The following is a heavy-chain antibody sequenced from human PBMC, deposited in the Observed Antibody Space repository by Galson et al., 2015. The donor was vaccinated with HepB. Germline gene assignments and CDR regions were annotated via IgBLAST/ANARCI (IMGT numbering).Heavy chain of an antibody. CDR3: ARVRYYDSSGMYYFDY. CDR2: IGTAGDT. Sequence: SLRLSCAASGFTLSSYDMHWVRQATGKGLEWVSAIGTAGDTYYPGSVKGRFTISRENAKNSLYLQMNSLRAGDTAVYYCARVRYYDSSGMYYFDYWGQGTLVTVSS. V-gene: IGHV3-13*01. J-gene: IGHJ4*02. CDR1: GFTLSSYD. D-gene: IGHD3-22*01.